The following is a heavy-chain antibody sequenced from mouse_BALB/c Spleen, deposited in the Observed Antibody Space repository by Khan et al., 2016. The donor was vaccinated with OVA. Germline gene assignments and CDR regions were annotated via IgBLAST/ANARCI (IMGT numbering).Heavy chain of an antibody. D-gene: IGHD2-1*01. Sequence: QIQLVQSGPELKKPGETVMISCKASGYTFTNYGMTWVKQAPGKGLKWMGWINTYTGEPTYADDFKGRFAFSLETSATTASLQINNLKNEDTATYFCARVGNYWDFDGWGAGTTVTVSS. CDR1: GYTFTNYG. J-gene: IGHJ1*01. CDR3: ARVGNYWDFDG. CDR2: INTYTGEP. V-gene: IGHV9-3-1*01.